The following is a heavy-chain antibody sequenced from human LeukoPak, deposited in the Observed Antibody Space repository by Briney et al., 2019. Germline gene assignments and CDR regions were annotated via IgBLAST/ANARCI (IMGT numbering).Heavy chain of an antibody. V-gene: IGHV3-53*01. J-gene: IGHJ3*02. D-gene: IGHD3-10*01. Sequence: GGSLRLSCAASGFTVSSNYMNWVRQAPGKGLEWVSVVYSGGSTYYADSVKGRFTISRDNSKNTLYLQMNSLRAEDTAVYYCAKDSHGSVSYYILTDAFDIWGQGTMVTVSS. CDR3: AKDSHGSVSYYILTDAFDI. CDR2: VYSGGST. CDR1: GFTVSSNY.